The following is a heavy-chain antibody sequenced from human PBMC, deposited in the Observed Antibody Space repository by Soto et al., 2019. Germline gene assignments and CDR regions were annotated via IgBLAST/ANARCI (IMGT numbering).Heavy chain of an antibody. CDR3: ARALPQRIAAAGGWFDP. Sequence: QVQLQESGPGLVKPSETLSLTCTVSGGSISSYYWSWIRQPAGKGLEWIGRIYTSGSTNYNPSLKSRVTMPVDTSKNQFSLKLSSVTAADTAEYYCARALPQRIAAAGGWFDPWGQGTLVTVSS. CDR1: GGSISSYY. D-gene: IGHD6-13*01. CDR2: IYTSGST. J-gene: IGHJ5*02. V-gene: IGHV4-4*07.